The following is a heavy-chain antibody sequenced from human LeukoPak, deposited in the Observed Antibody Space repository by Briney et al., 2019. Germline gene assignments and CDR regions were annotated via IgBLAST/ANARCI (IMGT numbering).Heavy chain of an antibody. D-gene: IGHD1-7*01. CDR2: IYYSGST. Sequence: PSETLSLTCTVSGGSISSYYWSWIRQPPGKGLEWIGYIYYSGSTSYNPSLKSRVTISVDTSKKQFSLKLSSVTAADTAVYYCAGTNPWELKYYFDYWGQGTLVTVSS. V-gene: IGHV4-59*01. CDR1: GGSISSYY. CDR3: AGTNPWELKYYFDY. J-gene: IGHJ4*02.